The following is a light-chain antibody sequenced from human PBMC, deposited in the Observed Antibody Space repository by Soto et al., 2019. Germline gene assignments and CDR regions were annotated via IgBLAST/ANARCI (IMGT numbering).Light chain of an antibody. V-gene: IGKV1-33*01. CDR3: HQYFNPRT. J-gene: IGKJ4*01. CDR2: DGT. CDR1: QHISDY. Sequence: DTRLNQSPSSLSASVGDRVTITCQASQHISDYLNWYQQKPGKAPKLLIYDGTKLETGVPSRFSGSGSGTEFTFTISSLQPEDTATYYCHQYFNPRTFGGGTKVEIK.